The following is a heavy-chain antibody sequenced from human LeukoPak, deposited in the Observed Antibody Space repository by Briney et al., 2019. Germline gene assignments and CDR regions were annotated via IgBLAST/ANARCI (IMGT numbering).Heavy chain of an antibody. J-gene: IGHJ5*02. D-gene: IGHD3-10*01. CDR1: GGTFSSYA. CDR3: ARGVTMVRGPSNWFDP. V-gene: IGHV1-69*13. Sequence: GASVKVSCKASGGTFSSYAISWVRQAPGQGLEWMGGIIPIFGTANYAQKFQGRVTITADESTSTAYMELSSLRSEDTAVYYCARGVTMVRGPSNWFDPWGQGTLVTVSS. CDR2: IIPIFGTA.